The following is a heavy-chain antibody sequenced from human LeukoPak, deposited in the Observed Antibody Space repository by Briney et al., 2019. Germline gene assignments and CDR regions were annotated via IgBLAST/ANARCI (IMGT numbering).Heavy chain of an antibody. D-gene: IGHD4-23*01. J-gene: IGHJ6*02. Sequence: GGSLRLSCAASGFTFSGSAIHWARQASGKGLEWVARIKTKAESYATAYVASVKGRFTISRDDSKNTAYLQMDSLKTEDTAMYYCTRLSGGNSDSYYYGLDVWGQGTTVTVSS. CDR1: GFTFSGSA. CDR2: IKTKAESYAT. V-gene: IGHV3-73*01. CDR3: TRLSGGNSDSYYYGLDV.